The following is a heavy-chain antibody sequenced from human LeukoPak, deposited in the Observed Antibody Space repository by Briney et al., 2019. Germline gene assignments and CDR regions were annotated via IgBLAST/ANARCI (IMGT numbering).Heavy chain of an antibody. CDR2: INWNGGST. D-gene: IGHD6-13*01. CDR3: ASVVGEGPRSSWYCYYYMDV. V-gene: IGHV3-20*04. Sequence: GGSLRLSCAASGFTFDDYGMSWVRQAPGKGLEWVSGINWNGGSTGYADSVKGRFTISRDNAKNSLYLQMNSLRAEDTALYYCASVVGEGPRSSWYCYYYMDVWGKGTTVTVSS. CDR1: GFTFDDYG. J-gene: IGHJ6*03.